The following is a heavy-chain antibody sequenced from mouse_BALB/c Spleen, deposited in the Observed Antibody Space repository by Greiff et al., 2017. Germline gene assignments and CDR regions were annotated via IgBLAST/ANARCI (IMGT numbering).Heavy chain of an antibody. J-gene: IGHJ4*01. Sequence: VQLVESGPGLVAPSQSLSITCTVSGFSLTSYGVHWVRQPPGKGLEWLGVIWAGGSTNYNSALMSRLSISKDNSKSQVFLKMNSLQTDDTAMYYCARKGLHAMDYWGQGTSVTVSS. CDR2: IWAGGST. D-gene: IGHD2-1*01. CDR3: ARKGLHAMDY. V-gene: IGHV2-9*02. CDR1: GFSLTSYG.